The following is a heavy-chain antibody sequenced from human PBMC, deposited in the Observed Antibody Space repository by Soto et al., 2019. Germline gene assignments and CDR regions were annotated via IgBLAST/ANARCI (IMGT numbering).Heavy chain of an antibody. CDR3: ARGFVDSSGYFYY. V-gene: IGHV1-3*01. CDR2: INAGNGNT. Sequence: WVSVKVSCKASGYTFTIYAMHWVRQAPGQRLEWMGWINAGNGNTKYSQKFQGRVTITRDTSASTAYMELSSLRSEDTAVYYCARGFVDSSGYFYYWGQGTLVTVSS. D-gene: IGHD3-22*01. J-gene: IGHJ4*02. CDR1: GYTFTIYA.